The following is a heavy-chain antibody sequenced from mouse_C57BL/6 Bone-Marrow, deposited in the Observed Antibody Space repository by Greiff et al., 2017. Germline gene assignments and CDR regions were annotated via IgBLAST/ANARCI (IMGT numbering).Heavy chain of an antibody. CDR3: ARGHYGTPFAY. D-gene: IGHD2-1*01. V-gene: IGHV1-63*01. Sequence: QVQLQQSGAELVRPGTSVKMSCKASGYTFTNYWIGWAKPRPGHGLEWIGDIYPGGGYTNYNEKFKGKATLTADKSSSTAYMQFSSLTSEDSAIYYCARGHYGTPFAYWGQGTLVTVSA. CDR2: IYPGGGYT. J-gene: IGHJ3*01. CDR1: GYTFTNYW.